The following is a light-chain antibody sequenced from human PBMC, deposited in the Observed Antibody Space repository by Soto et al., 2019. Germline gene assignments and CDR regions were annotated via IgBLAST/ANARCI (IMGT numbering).Light chain of an antibody. CDR3: QKYNNWPLT. V-gene: IGKV3D-15*01. J-gene: IGKJ5*01. CDR1: QSISSK. Sequence: ILLTQSPATLSLSPGDRATLPCRASQSISSKLAWYQQKTGQAPRLLISGESTRATGVPDRFSGSGSGTEFNLTITSLQSEDFAVYCCQKYNNWPLTCGPGTRLEIK. CDR2: GES.